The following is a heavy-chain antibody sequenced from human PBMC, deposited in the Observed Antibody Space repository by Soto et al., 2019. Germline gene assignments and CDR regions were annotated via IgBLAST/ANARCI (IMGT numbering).Heavy chain of an antibody. CDR2: ISGSGGST. CDR3: AKVGTTWDYYYMDV. V-gene: IGHV3-23*01. CDR1: GFTFSSYA. Sequence: GGSLRLSCAASGFTFSSYAMSWVRQAPGKGLEWVSSISGSGGSTYYADSVKGRFTISRDNSKNTLYLQMNSLRAEDTAVYYCAKVGTTWDYYYMDVWGKGTTVTVSS. J-gene: IGHJ6*03. D-gene: IGHD1-1*01.